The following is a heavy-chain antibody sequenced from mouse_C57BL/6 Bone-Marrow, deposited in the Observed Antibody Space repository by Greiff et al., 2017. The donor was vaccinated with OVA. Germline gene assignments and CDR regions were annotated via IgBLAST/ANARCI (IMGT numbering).Heavy chain of an antibody. CDR3: ARHLLSGFAY. V-gene: IGHV5-6*02. Sequence: DVMLVESGGDLVKPGGSLKLSCAASGFTFSSYGMSWVRQTPDKRLEWVATISSGGSYTYYPDSVKGRFTISRDNAKNTLYLQMSSLKSEDTAMYYCARHLLSGFAYWGQGTLVTVSA. CDR2: ISSGGSYT. J-gene: IGHJ3*01. CDR1: GFTFSSYG.